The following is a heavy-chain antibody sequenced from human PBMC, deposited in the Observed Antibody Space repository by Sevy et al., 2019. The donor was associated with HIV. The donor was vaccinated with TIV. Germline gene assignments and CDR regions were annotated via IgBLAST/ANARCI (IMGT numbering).Heavy chain of an antibody. D-gene: IGHD1-26*01. Sequence: GGSLRLSCATSGFTFSSNWMTWVRQAPGKGLEWVANVKQDMSEKYYADSVKGRFTISRDNSKNTVYLQMNTLRTEDTAVFYCAKGSKATDSAFDLWGQGTMVTVSS. CDR3: AKGSKATDSAFDL. CDR1: GFTFSSNW. V-gene: IGHV3-7*01. CDR2: VKQDMSEK. J-gene: IGHJ3*01.